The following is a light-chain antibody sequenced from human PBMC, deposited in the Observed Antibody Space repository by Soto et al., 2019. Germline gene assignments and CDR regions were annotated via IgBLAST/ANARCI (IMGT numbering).Light chain of an antibody. V-gene: IGKV3-20*01. CDR1: QSISSNH. Sequence: EIVLTQSPGTLSLSPGERATLSCRASQSISSNHLAWYQQKPGQAPRLLIYAASSRATGIPDRFSGSGSGTDFILAISRLEPEDFAVYYCQHYDSSPLYTFGQGTRVDIK. CDR3: QHYDSSPLYT. J-gene: IGKJ2*01. CDR2: AAS.